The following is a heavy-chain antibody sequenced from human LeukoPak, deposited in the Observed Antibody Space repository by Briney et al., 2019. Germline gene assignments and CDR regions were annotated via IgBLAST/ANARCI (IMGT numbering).Heavy chain of an antibody. J-gene: IGHJ4*02. CDR2: ISTNGGST. V-gene: IGHV3-64D*09. D-gene: IGHD3-22*01. Sequence: GGSLRLSCSASAFTFSSYAMHWVRQAPGKGLQYVSGISTNGGSTYYADSVKGRFSISRDNSKNTLYLQTSSLRAEDTAVYYCVLGSSGFLAPGYFDSWGQGTLVTVPS. CDR3: VLGSSGFLAPGYFDS. CDR1: AFTFSSYA.